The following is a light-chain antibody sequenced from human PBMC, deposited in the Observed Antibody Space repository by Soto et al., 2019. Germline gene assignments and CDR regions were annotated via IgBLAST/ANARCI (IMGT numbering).Light chain of an antibody. J-gene: IGKJ2*01. CDR3: QQYGSSPYT. V-gene: IGKV3-20*01. Sequence: EIVLTQSPGTLSLSPGERATLSCRASQSVSSSYLAWYQQKPGQAPRLLIYGASSRATGIPDRFSGSGSGXDXXXTXXRLEPEGFAVYYCQQYGSSPYTFGQGTKLEIK. CDR2: GAS. CDR1: QSVSSSY.